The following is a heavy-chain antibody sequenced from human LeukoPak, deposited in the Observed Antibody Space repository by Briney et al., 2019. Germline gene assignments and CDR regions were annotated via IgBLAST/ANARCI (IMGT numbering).Heavy chain of an antibody. CDR2: IHSGGST. CDR1: ELSVRNNY. Sequence: GGSLRLSCAASELSVRNNYMTWVRQAPGKGLEWVSVIHSGGSTYYADSVKGRFTISRDNSKNTLYLQMNSLRAEDTAVYYCARYYSSGYSNWFDPWGQGTLVTVSS. CDR3: ARYYSSGYSNWFDP. V-gene: IGHV3-66*01. D-gene: IGHD3-22*01. J-gene: IGHJ5*02.